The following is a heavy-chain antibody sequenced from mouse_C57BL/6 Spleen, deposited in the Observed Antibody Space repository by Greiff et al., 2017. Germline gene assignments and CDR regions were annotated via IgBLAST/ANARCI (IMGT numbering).Heavy chain of an antibody. D-gene: IGHD2-4*01. Sequence: EVKVEESGGGLVKPGGSLKLSCAASGFTFSSYTMSWVRQTPEKRLEWVATISGGGGNTYYPDSVKGRFTISRDNAKNTLYLQMSSLRSEDTALYYCARPPYDYDSWFAYWGQGTLVTVSA. CDR3: ARPPYDYDSWFAY. CDR1: GFTFSSYT. J-gene: IGHJ3*01. V-gene: IGHV5-9*01. CDR2: ISGGGGNT.